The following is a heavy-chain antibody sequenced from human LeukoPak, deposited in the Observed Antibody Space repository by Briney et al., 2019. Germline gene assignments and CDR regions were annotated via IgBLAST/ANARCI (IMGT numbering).Heavy chain of an antibody. D-gene: IGHD1-26*01. CDR1: GFTFSSYA. J-gene: IGHJ5*02. CDR2: ISGSGGST. CDR3: ARDRGIVAQFDP. Sequence: GGSLRLSCAASGFTFSSYAMGWVRQAPGKGLEWVSAISGSGGSTYYADSVKGRFTISRDNSKNTLYLQMNSLRAEDTAVYYCARDRGIVAQFDPWGQGTLVTVSS. V-gene: IGHV3-23*01.